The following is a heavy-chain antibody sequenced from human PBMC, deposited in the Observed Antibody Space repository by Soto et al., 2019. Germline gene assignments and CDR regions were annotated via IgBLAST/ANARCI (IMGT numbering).Heavy chain of an antibody. CDR3: ATYDFWSGLFDY. CDR2: IYHTGST. D-gene: IGHD3-3*01. V-gene: IGHV4-4*02. Sequence: QVQLLESGPGLVKPSGTLSLTCAVSRASITDAKWWSWVRQAPGKGLEWIGEIYHTGSTSYNPSHTSRVTISVDKSNNQFLLKLRPVTAADTAVYYCATYDFWSGLFDYWGQGILVTVSP. CDR1: RASITDAKW. J-gene: IGHJ4*02.